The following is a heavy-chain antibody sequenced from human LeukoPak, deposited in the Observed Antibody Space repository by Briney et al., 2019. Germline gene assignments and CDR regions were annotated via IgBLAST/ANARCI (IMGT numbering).Heavy chain of an antibody. Sequence: PGGSLRLSCAASGFTFSSYGMHWVRQAPGKGLEWAAVISYDGSNKYYADSVKGRFTISRDNSKNTLYLQMNSLRAEDTAVYYCAKVGDYDAGNGMDVWGQGTTVTVSS. CDR2: ISYDGSNK. V-gene: IGHV3-30*18. CDR1: GFTFSSYG. D-gene: IGHD4-17*01. J-gene: IGHJ6*02. CDR3: AKVGDYDAGNGMDV.